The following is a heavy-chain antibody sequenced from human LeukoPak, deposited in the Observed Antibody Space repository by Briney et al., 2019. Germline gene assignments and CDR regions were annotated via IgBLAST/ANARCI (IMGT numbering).Heavy chain of an antibody. CDR2: ISSSSSYI. V-gene: IGHV3-11*06. J-gene: IGHJ5*02. D-gene: IGHD6-13*01. CDR3: ARERRSWLKNIINWFDP. CDR1: GFTFSDYY. Sequence: PGGSLRLSCAASGFTFSDYYMSWIRQAPGKGLEWVSSISSSSSYIYYADSVKGRFTISRDNAKNSLYLQMNSLRAEDTAVYYCARERRSWLKNIINWFDPWGQGTLVTVSS.